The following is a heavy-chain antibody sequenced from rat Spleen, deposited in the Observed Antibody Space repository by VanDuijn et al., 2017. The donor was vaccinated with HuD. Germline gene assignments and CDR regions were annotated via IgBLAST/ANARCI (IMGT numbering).Heavy chain of an antibody. Sequence: EVKLVESGGGLVQPGRSLKLSCAASGFNFNDYWMGWVRQAPGKGLEWIGEVNKDSRTRKYTPSLKDKFIISRENAQNTLYLQMSKLGSEDTAIYYCVREAFGVDYWGQGVMVTVSS. D-gene: IGHD4-3*01. CDR3: VREAFGVDY. CDR2: VNKDSRTR. CDR1: GFNFNDYW. J-gene: IGHJ2*01. V-gene: IGHV4-2*01.